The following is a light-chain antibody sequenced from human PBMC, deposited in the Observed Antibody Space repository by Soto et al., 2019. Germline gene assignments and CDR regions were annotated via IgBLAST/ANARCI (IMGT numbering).Light chain of an antibody. J-gene: IGLJ3*02. CDR2: EVI. CDR3: SSYTNSDTWV. CDR1: SSDVGGYSY. Sequence: QSALTQPASVSGSPGQSITISCTGSSSDVGGYSYVSWYQQYPGKAPKLMIYEVINRPSGVSNRFSGSKSGNTASLTISGLQADDEADYYCSSYTNSDTWVFGGGTKLTAL. V-gene: IGLV2-14*01.